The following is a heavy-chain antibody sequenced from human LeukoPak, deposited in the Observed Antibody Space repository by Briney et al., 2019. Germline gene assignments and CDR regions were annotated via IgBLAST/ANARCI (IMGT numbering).Heavy chain of an antibody. D-gene: IGHD6-13*01. Sequence: GGSLRLSCAASGFSFSAYGVHWVRQAPGKGLEWVAVIWYDGSSKDYADSVRGRFTFSRDNSKNTLYLQMNSLTVEDTAVYYCARSQSSSLIDYWGQGTLVTVSS. CDR2: IWYDGSSK. V-gene: IGHV3-33*01. CDR3: ARSQSSSLIDY. J-gene: IGHJ4*02. CDR1: GFSFSAYG.